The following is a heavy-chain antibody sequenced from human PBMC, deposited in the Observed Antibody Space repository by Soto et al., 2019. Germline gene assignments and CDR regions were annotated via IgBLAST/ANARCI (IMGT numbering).Heavy chain of an antibody. CDR1: GGSVSIGSYY. Sequence: PSETLSLTCTVSGGSVSIGSYYWSWIRQPPGKGLEWIGYIYYSGSTNYNPSLKSRVTISVDTSKNQFSLKLSSVTAADTAVYYCASDGRYSSSVGDFDYWGQGTLVTVSS. J-gene: IGHJ4*02. D-gene: IGHD6-6*01. CDR2: IYYSGST. CDR3: ASDGRYSSSVGDFDY. V-gene: IGHV4-61*01.